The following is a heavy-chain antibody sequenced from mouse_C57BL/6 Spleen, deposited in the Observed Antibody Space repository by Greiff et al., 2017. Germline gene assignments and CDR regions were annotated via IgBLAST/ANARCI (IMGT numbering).Heavy chain of an antibody. D-gene: IGHD3-2*01. J-gene: IGHJ3*01. Sequence: QVQLQQSGPELVKPGASVKISCKASGYSFSSSWMNWVKQRPGKGLEWIGRIYPGDGDTNYNGKFKGKATLTADKTSSTAYMQLSSLTSEDSAVYFGALDSSFAYWGQGTLVTVSA. CDR3: ALDSSFAY. CDR2: IYPGDGDT. V-gene: IGHV1-82*01. CDR1: GYSFSSSW.